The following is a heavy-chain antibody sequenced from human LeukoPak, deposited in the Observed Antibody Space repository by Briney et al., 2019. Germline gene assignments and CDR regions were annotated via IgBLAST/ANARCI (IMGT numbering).Heavy chain of an antibody. D-gene: IGHD2-2*01. V-gene: IGHV4-34*01. CDR2: INHSGST. CDR1: GGSFSGYH. Sequence: PSETLSLTCGVYGGSFSGYHWTWIRQPPGKGLEWIGEINHSGSTNYNPSLKSRVTISVDTSKNQFSLKLSSVTAADTAVYYCARYIVVVPAARAYYYYGMDVWGQGTTVTVSS. CDR3: ARYIVVVPAARAYYYYGMDV. J-gene: IGHJ6*02.